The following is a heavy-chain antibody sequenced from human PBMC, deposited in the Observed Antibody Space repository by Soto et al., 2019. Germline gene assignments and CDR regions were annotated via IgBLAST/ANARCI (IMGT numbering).Heavy chain of an antibody. D-gene: IGHD1-26*01. V-gene: IGHV1-8*01. CDR1: GYSFTSLD. CDR3: ARRVSEGVDY. CDR2: MQPSTGRT. J-gene: IGHJ4*02. Sequence: ASVKVSCKASGYSFTSLDIHWVRQTAGQGLEWMGWMQPSTGRTGYAQKFQGRVTMTRDNSINTAYMELTTLTSDDTAFYYCARRVSEGVDYWGLG.